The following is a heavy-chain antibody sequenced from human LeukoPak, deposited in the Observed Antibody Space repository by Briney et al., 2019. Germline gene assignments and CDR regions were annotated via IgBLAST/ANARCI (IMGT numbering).Heavy chain of an antibody. J-gene: IGHJ4*02. Sequence: SETLSFTCAVSGGSISSGGYSWSWIRQPPGKGLEWIGYIYHSGSTYYNPSLKSRVTISVDRSKNQFSLKLSSVTAADTAVYYCARVDTAMVTFDYWGQGTLVTVSS. V-gene: IGHV4-30-2*01. CDR3: ARVDTAMVTFDY. D-gene: IGHD5-18*01. CDR2: IYHSGST. CDR1: GGSISSGGYS.